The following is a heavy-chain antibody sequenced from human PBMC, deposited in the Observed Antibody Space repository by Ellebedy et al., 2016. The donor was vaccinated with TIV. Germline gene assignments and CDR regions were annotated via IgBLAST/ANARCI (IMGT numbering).Heavy chain of an antibody. V-gene: IGHV3-23*01. J-gene: IGHJ6*02. CDR3: AKGMVAATPSYYYYGMDV. CDR2: ISGSGGST. CDR1: GFTFSSYA. Sequence: GGSLRLSXAASGFTFSSYAMSWVRQAPGKGLEWVSAISGSGGSTYYADSVKGRFTISRDNSKNTLYLQMNSLRAEDTAVYYCAKGMVAATPSYYYYGMDVWGQGTTVTVSS. D-gene: IGHD2-15*01.